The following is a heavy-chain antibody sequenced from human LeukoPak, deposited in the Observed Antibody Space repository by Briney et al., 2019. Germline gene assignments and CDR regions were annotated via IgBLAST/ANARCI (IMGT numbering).Heavy chain of an antibody. CDR3: ASHGGAPRGIIVVVTAIRGYFDY. CDR1: GYTFTSYG. V-gene: IGHV1-18*01. J-gene: IGHJ4*02. D-gene: IGHD2-21*02. CDR2: ISAYNGNT. Sequence: GASVKVSCKASGYTFTSYGISWVRQAPGQGLEWMGWISAYNGNTNYAQKLQGRVTMTTDTSTSTAYMELRSLRSDDTAVYYCASHGGAPRGIIVVVTAIRGYFDYWGQGTLVTVSS.